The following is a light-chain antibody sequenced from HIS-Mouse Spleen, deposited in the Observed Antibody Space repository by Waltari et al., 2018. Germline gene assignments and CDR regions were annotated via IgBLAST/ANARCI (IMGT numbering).Light chain of an antibody. Sequence: EIVLTQSPGTLSLSPGDRATLSCRASQSVSSSYLAWYQQKPGQAPRLLIYGASSRATGIPDRFSGSGSGTDFTLTISRLEPEDFAVYYCQQYGSSFTFGPGTKVDIK. J-gene: IGKJ3*01. CDR2: GAS. CDR1: QSVSSSY. CDR3: QQYGSSFT. V-gene: IGKV3-20*01.